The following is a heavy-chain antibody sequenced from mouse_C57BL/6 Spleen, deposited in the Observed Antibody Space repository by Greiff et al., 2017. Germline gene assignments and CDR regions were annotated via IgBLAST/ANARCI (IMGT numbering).Heavy chain of an antibody. J-gene: IGHJ1*03. D-gene: IGHD2-1*01. CDR2: ISGGGGNT. Sequence: EVQVVESGGGLVKPGGSLKLSCAASGFTFSSYTMSWVRQTPEKRLEWVATISGGGGNTYYPDSVKGRFTISRDNAKNTLYLQMSSLRSEDTALYYCARHDGNYPYWDCEVWGTGTTVTVSS. CDR1: GFTFSSYT. CDR3: ARHDGNYPYWDCEV. V-gene: IGHV5-9*01.